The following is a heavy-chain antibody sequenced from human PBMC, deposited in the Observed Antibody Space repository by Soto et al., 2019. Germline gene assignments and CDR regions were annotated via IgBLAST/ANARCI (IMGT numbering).Heavy chain of an antibody. Sequence: SETLSLTCTVSGGSISSSSYYWGWIRQPPGKGLEWIGSIYYSGSTYYNPSLKSRVTISVDTSKNQFSLKLSSVTAADTAVYYCAYSSGWYSYYYYGMDVWGQGTTVTVS. J-gene: IGHJ6*02. CDR3: AYSSGWYSYYYYGMDV. D-gene: IGHD6-19*01. V-gene: IGHV4-39*01. CDR2: IYYSGST. CDR1: GGSISSSSYY.